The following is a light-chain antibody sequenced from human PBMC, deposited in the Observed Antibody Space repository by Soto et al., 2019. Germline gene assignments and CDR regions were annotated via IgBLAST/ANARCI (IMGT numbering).Light chain of an antibody. CDR2: GAS. CDR3: QQRSNWPLT. J-gene: IGKJ4*01. CDR1: ETVNSNY. Sequence: DIVLTQSPGTLSLSPGERATLSCRASETVNSNYLAWYQQKRGQAPRLLIYGASRRATGIPDRFSGSGSGTDFTLTISSLEPEDFAVYYCQQRSNWPLTFGGGTKVDIK. V-gene: IGKV3D-20*02.